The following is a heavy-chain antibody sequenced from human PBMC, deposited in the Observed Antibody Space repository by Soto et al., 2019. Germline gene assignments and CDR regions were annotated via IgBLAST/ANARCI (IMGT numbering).Heavy chain of an antibody. V-gene: IGHV3-74*01. D-gene: IGHD2-15*01. CDR1: GFTFSSYW. Sequence: EVQLVESGGGLVQPGGSLRLSCAASGFTFSSYWMHWVRQVPGKGLVWVSRLNGDGTTTNYADSVKGRFTISRDNAKNTVYLQMSSLRDEDTAVYYCARGIRIYYGMDVWGKGTTVTVSS. J-gene: IGHJ6*04. CDR3: ARGIRIYYGMDV. CDR2: LNGDGTTT.